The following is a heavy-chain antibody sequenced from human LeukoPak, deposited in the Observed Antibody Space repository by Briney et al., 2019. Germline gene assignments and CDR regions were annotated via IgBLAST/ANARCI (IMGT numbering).Heavy chain of an antibody. Sequence: GGSLRLSCAASGFTFSSYWMSWVCQAPGKGPEWVANIKQDGGERYYVDSVKGRFTVSRDNAKNSLYLQMNSLRGEDTAVYYCARALGYTKSFLDYWGQGTLVTVSS. CDR3: ARALGYTKSFLDY. V-gene: IGHV3-7*01. CDR2: IKQDGGER. J-gene: IGHJ4*02. D-gene: IGHD6-13*01. CDR1: GFTFSSYW.